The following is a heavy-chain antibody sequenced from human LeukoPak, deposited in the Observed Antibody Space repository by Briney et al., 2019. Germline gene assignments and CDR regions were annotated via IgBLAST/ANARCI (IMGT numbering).Heavy chain of an antibody. J-gene: IGHJ4*02. V-gene: IGHV1-46*01. CDR3: ARDMGYCSSTSCYKEHDGVY. Sequence: ASVKVPCKASGYTFTSYYMHWVRQAPGQGLEWMGIINPSGGSTSYAQKFQGRVTMTRDTSTSTVYMELSSLRSEDTAVYYCARDMGYCSSTSCYKEHDGVYWGQGTLVTVSS. D-gene: IGHD2-2*02. CDR1: GYTFTSYY. CDR2: INPSGGST.